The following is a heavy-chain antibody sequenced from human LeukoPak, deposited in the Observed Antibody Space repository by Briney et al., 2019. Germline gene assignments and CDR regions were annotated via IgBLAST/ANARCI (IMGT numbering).Heavy chain of an antibody. CDR3: AREGGGSLGEDY. CDR2: ISGGGGTT. CDR1: GFTFSIYA. Sequence: GGSLRLSCAASGFTFSIYAMTWVRQAPGKGLEWVSVISGGGGTTYYGDSVKGRFTISRDNSKNTLYLQMNSLRAEDTAVYYCAREGGGSLGEDYWGQGTLVTVSS. D-gene: IGHD2-15*01. V-gene: IGHV3-23*01. J-gene: IGHJ4*02.